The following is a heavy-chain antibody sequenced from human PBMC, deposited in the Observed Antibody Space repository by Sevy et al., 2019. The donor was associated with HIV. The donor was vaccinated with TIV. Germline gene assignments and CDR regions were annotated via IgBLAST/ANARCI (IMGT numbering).Heavy chain of an antibody. CDR1: GYSFTSYW. V-gene: IGHV5-51*01. CDR3: ARLHYYGSGSYYNGDLGFDY. Sequence: GESLKISCKGSGYSFTSYWIGWVRQMPGKGLEWMGIIYPGDSDTRYSLSFQGQVTISADKSISTAYLQWSSLKASDTAMYYCARLHYYGSGSYYNGDLGFDYWGQGTLVTVSS. D-gene: IGHD3-10*01. J-gene: IGHJ4*02. CDR2: IYPGDSDT.